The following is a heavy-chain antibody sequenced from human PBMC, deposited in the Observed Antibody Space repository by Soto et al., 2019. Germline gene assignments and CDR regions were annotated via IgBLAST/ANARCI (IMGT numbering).Heavy chain of an antibody. CDR2: IIPIFGTA. Sequence: SVKVSCKASGGTFSSYAISWVRQAPGQGLEWMGGIIPIFGTANYAQKFQGRVTITADESTSTAYMELSSLRSEDTAVYYCARGGPYYYDSSGYILDYWGQGTLVTVSS. CDR3: ARGGPYYYDSSGYILDY. D-gene: IGHD3-22*01. V-gene: IGHV1-69*13. J-gene: IGHJ4*02. CDR1: GGTFSSYA.